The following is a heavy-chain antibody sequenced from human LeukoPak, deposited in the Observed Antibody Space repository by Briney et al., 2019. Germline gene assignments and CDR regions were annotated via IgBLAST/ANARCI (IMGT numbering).Heavy chain of an antibody. J-gene: IGHJ6*03. Sequence: SETLSLTCTVSGGSIRSYYWGWIRQPPGKGLEWIGSIYYSGSTYYNPSLKSRVTISVDTSKNQFSLKLSSVTAADTAVYYCARLTKDDSGSYRFGKKKRGYMDVWGKGTTVTISS. CDR1: GGSIRSYY. CDR2: IYYSGST. D-gene: IGHD3-10*01. V-gene: IGHV4-39*07. CDR3: ARLTKDDSGSYRFGKKKRGYMDV.